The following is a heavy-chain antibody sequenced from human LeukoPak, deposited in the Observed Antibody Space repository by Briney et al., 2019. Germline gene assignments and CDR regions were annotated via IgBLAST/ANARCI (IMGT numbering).Heavy chain of an antibody. Sequence: GGSLRLSCAASGFTFSSYSMNWVRQAPGKGLEWVSSISSSSSYIYYADSVKGRFTISRDNAKNSLYLQMNSLRAEDTAVYYCARTGQLESDWFDPWGLGTLVTVSS. CDR2: ISSSSSYI. D-gene: IGHD1-1*01. V-gene: IGHV3-21*04. J-gene: IGHJ5*02. CDR1: GFTFSSYS. CDR3: ARTGQLESDWFDP.